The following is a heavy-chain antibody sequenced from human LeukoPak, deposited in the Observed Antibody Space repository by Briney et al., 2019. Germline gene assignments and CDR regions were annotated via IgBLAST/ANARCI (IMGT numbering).Heavy chain of an antibody. V-gene: IGHV3-7*01. CDR2: IKQDGSEK. D-gene: IGHD6-13*01. J-gene: IGHJ4*02. CDR1: GFTFSSYW. Sequence: GGSLRLSCAASGFTFSSYWMSWVRQAPGKGLEWVANIKQDGSEKYYVDSVKDRFTISRDNTKNSLYLQMNSLRAEDTAVYYCARGQGIAAAGTFYWGQGTLVTVSS. CDR3: ARGQGIAAAGTFY.